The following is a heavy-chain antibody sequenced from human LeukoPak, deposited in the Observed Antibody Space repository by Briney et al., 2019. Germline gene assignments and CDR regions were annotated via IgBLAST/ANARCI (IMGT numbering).Heavy chain of an antibody. D-gene: IGHD3-16*01. V-gene: IGHV4-59*01. Sequence: PSETLSLTCTASGGSISSYYWSWIRQPPAKGLEWIGYIYYSGSTNYNHSLKSRVTISVDTSKNQFSLKLSSVTAEDTAVYYCARDGATDSYYYYMDVWGKGTTVTISS. CDR1: GGSISSYY. CDR2: IYYSGST. CDR3: ARDGATDSYYYYMDV. J-gene: IGHJ6*03.